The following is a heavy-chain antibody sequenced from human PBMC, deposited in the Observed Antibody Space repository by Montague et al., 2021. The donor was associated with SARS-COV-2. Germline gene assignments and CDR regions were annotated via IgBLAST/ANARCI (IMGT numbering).Heavy chain of an antibody. D-gene: IGHD2-21*02. Sequence: SLRLSCAASGFTFSRYAMHWVRQAPGKGLEWVAVISYDGSNKYYADSVKGRFTISRDNSKNTLYLQMNSLRAEDTAVYYCAREGDIVVVTDAFDIWGQGTMVTVSS. CDR3: AREGDIVVVTDAFDI. V-gene: IGHV3-30-3*01. CDR1: GFTFSRYA. CDR2: ISYDGSNK. J-gene: IGHJ3*02.